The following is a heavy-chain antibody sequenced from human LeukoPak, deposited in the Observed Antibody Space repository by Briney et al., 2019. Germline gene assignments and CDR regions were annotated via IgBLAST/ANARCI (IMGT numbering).Heavy chain of an antibody. J-gene: IGHJ5*02. D-gene: IGHD2-15*01. V-gene: IGHV1-69*02. CDR2: IFPILGIA. CDR1: GGTFSSYT. Sequence: ASVKVSCKASGGTFSSYTISWVRQAPGQGLEWTGRIFPILGIANYAQKFQGRVTITADKSTSTAYMELSSLRSEDTAVYYCARVPRAADPMEAWGQGTLVTVSS. CDR3: ARVPRAADPMEA.